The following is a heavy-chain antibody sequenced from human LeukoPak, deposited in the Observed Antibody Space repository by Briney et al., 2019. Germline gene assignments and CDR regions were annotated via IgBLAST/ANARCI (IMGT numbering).Heavy chain of an antibody. D-gene: IGHD2-15*01. CDR1: GYTFTSYG. CDR2: IIPIFGTA. Sequence: ASVKVSCKASGYTFTSYGISWVRQAPGQGLEWMGGIIPIFGTANYAQKFQGRVTITADESTSTAYMELSSLRSEDTAVYYCARVPSGSLNYWFDPWGQGTLVTVSS. V-gene: IGHV1-69*13. CDR3: ARVPSGSLNYWFDP. J-gene: IGHJ5*02.